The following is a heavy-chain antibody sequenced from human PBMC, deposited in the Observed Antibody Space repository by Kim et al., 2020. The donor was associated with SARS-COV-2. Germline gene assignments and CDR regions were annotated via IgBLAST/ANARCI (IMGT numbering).Heavy chain of an antibody. Sequence: GGSLRLSCAASGFTFSSYEMNWVRQAPGKGLEWVSYISSSGSTIYYADSVKGRFTISRDNAKNSLYLQMNSLRAEDTAVYYCAREPPRYCSSTSCYVAAFDIWGQGTMVTVSS. CDR3: AREPPRYCSSTSCYVAAFDI. CDR2: ISSSGSTI. CDR1: GFTFSSYE. V-gene: IGHV3-48*03. J-gene: IGHJ3*02. D-gene: IGHD2-2*01.